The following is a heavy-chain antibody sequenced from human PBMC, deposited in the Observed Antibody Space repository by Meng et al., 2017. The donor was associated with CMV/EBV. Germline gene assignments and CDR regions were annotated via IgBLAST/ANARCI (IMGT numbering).Heavy chain of an antibody. D-gene: IGHD1-26*01. CDR3: ARGTLSGSSPAVFDY. CDR1: GYTFTSYY. V-gene: IGHV1-46*01. Sequence: ASVKVSCKASGYTFTSYYMHWVRQAPGQGLEWMGIIKPSGGSTSYAQKFQGRVTMTRDTSTSTVYMELSSLRSEDTAVYYCARGTLSGSSPAVFDYWGQGTLVTVSS. J-gene: IGHJ4*02. CDR2: IKPSGGST.